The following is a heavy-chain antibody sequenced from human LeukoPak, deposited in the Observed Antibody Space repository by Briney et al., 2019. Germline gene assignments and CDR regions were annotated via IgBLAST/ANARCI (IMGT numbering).Heavy chain of an antibody. CDR1: GFTFSSYW. V-gene: IGHV3-74*01. Sequence: GGSLRLSCAASGFTFSSYWMHWVRHVPGKGLVWVSRINSDGSSTSYADSVKGRFTISRDNAKNTLYLQMNSLRAEDTAVYYCASRAWFGELYIDYWGQGTLVTVSS. CDR2: INSDGSST. J-gene: IGHJ4*02. D-gene: IGHD3-10*01. CDR3: ASRAWFGELYIDY.